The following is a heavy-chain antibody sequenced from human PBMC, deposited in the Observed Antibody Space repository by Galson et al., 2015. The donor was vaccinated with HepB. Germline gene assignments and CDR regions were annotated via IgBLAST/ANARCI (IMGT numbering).Heavy chain of an antibody. CDR1: GFTFSSYG. CDR2: ISYDGSNK. J-gene: IGHJ4*02. V-gene: IGHV3-30*18. Sequence: SLRLSCAASGFTFSSYGMHWVRQAPGKGLEWVAVISYDGSNKYYADSVKGRFTISRDNSMNTLYLQMNSLRAEDTAVYYCAKDGSSWYLDLPEYYFDYWGQGTLVTVSS. D-gene: IGHD6-13*01. CDR3: AKDGSSWYLDLPEYYFDY.